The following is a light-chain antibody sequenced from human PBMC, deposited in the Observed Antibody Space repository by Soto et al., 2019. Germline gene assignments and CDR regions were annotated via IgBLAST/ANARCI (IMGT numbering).Light chain of an antibody. CDR1: KSISNT. CDR2: GSS. CDR3: QQYNDWPRT. V-gene: IGKV3-15*01. J-gene: IGKJ2*01. Sequence: EIVMTQSPATLSVSPGERATLSCRASKSISNTLAWFQQKPGQGPRLLIYGSSTRATGIPARFSGSGSGTEFTLTISSLQSEDFAVYFWQQYNDWPRTFGQGTTLEIK.